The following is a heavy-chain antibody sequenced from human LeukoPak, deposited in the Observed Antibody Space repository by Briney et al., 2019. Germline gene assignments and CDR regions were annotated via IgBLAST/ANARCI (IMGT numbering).Heavy chain of an antibody. CDR2: FDPEDGET. CDR3: ATASRLSRGWFDL. CDR1: GYTLTELS. Sequence: ASVKVSCKVSGYTLTELSMHWVRQAPGKGLEWMGGFDPEDGETIYAQKFQGRVTMTEDISTGTAYMELSSLRSEDTAVYYCATASRLSRGWFDLWGQGTLVTVSS. J-gene: IGHJ5*02. V-gene: IGHV1-24*01.